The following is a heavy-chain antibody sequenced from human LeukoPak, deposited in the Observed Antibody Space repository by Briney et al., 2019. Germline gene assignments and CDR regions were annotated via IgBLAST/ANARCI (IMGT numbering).Heavy chain of an antibody. CDR2: IIPILGIA. J-gene: IGHJ5*02. D-gene: IGHD3-10*01. V-gene: IGHV1-69*04. Sequence: ASVKVSRKASGYTFTSYGISWVRQAPGQGLEGMGRIIPILGIANYAQKFQGRVTIHADKSTSTAYMEVSSLRSEDTAVYYCARDLGMQSRGVFDPWGQGTLVTVSS. CDR1: GYTFTSYG. CDR3: ARDLGMQSRGVFDP.